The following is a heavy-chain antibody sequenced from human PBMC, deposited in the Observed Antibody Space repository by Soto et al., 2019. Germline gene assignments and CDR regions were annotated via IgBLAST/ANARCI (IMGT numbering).Heavy chain of an antibody. Sequence: SLRLSCAASGFAFDAYRMNLVRQAPGPGPEWLSGINSDGTISSYADSVKGRFTISRDNARNTLSLQMNSLRADDTAVYYCARLSGDHSAFFSYGMDAWGQGTTVTVS. V-gene: IGHV3-74*01. CDR2: INSDGTIS. CDR3: ARLSGDHSAFFSYGMDA. D-gene: IGHD2-21*01. J-gene: IGHJ6*02. CDR1: GFAFDAYR.